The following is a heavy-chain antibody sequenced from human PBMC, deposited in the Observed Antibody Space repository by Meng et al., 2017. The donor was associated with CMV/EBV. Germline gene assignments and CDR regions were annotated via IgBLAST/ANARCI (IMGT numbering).Heavy chain of an antibody. CDR2: IIPILGIA. V-gene: IGHV1-69*10. Sequence: SVKVSCKASGGTFSSYAISWVRQAPGQGLEWMGGIIPILGIANYAQKFQGRVTITADKSTGTAYMELSSLRSEDTAVYYCARDRPDTYYDFWSGMYYGMDVWGQGTTVTVSS. CDR3: ARDRPDTYYDFWSGMYYGMDV. D-gene: IGHD3-3*01. J-gene: IGHJ6*02. CDR1: GGTFSSYA.